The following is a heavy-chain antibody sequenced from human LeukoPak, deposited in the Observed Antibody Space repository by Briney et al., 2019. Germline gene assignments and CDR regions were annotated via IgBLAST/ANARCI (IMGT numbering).Heavy chain of an antibody. CDR3: ASSGYDGGGGPSPYY. D-gene: IGHD5-12*01. V-gene: IGHV1-2*02. CDR2: INPNSGGT. CDR1: GYTFTGYY. J-gene: IGHJ4*02. Sequence: GASVKVSCKASGYTFTGYYMHWVRQAPGQGLEWMGWINPNSGGTNYAQKFQGRVTMTRDTSISTAYMELSRLRSDDTAVYYCASSGYDGGGGPSPYYWGQGTLVTVSS.